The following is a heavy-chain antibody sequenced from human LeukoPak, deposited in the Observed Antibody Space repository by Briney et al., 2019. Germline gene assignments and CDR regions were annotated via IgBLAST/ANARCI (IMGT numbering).Heavy chain of an antibody. CDR1: GGSISSSSYY. Sequence: SETLSLTCTVSGGSISSSSYYWGWIRQPPGKGLEWIGSIYYSGSTYYNPSLKSRVTISVDTSKNQFSLKLSSVTAADTAVYYCASRIAVAALVFDIWGQGTMVTVSS. CDR3: ASRIAVAALVFDI. D-gene: IGHD6-19*01. CDR2: IYYSGST. J-gene: IGHJ3*02. V-gene: IGHV4-39*01.